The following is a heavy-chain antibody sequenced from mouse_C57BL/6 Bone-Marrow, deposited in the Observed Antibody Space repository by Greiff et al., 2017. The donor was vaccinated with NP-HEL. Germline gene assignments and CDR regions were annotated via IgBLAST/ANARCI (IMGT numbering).Heavy chain of an antibody. CDR1: GYSITSGYY. CDR3: AKAGFITGAMDY. J-gene: IGHJ4*01. V-gene: IGHV3-6*01. Sequence: VQLKESGPGLVKPSQSLSLTCSVTGYSITSGYYWNWIRQFPGNKLEWMGYISYDGSNNYNPSLKNRISITRDTSKNQFFLKLNSVTTEDTATYYCAKAGFITGAMDYWGQGTSVTVSS. CDR2: ISYDGSN. D-gene: IGHD1-1*01.